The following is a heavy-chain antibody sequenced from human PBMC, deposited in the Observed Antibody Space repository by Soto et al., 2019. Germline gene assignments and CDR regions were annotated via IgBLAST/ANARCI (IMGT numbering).Heavy chain of an antibody. Sequence: EVQLVESGEGLVQPGGSLRLSCAASGFTFSSYNIHWIRQAPGKGLEFVSAISRSGDRTYYADSVKGRFTITRDNSKNTVWLQMGSLRAEDMAVYYCARVRCSSGQCYYFDYWGRSPGLRLL. CDR2: ISRSGDRT. D-gene: IGHD2-15*01. J-gene: IGHJ4*01. CDR3: ARVRCSSGQCYYFDY. V-gene: IGHV3-64*02. CDR1: GFTFSSYN.